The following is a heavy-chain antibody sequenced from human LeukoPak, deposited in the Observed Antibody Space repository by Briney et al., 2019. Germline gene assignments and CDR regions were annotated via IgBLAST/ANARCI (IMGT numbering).Heavy chain of an antibody. Sequence: GESLKISCQGSGYSFTSYWIAWVRQMPGKGLEWMGSIYPSDSDTRYSPSFQGQVTISADKSISTAYLQWSSLKASDTAMYYCATFGQLDYWGQGTLVTVSS. V-gene: IGHV5-51*01. CDR3: ATFGQLDY. D-gene: IGHD6-6*01. CDR2: IYPSDSDT. J-gene: IGHJ4*02. CDR1: GYSFTSYW.